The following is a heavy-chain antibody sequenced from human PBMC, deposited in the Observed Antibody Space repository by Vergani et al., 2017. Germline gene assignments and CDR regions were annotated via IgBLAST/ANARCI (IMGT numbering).Heavy chain of an antibody. V-gene: IGHV4-4*09. Sequence: QAQLQESGPGLVKPSETLSLTCHVFGVSVTDYNCNWIRQAPGKGLEWIGSLSTTGGATHASHNPSLKSRVSISVDTSKSQFSLEVTSVTAADTAIYFCARTESFILRYFRWALWGQGTLVTVSS. J-gene: IGHJ4*02. D-gene: IGHD3-9*01. CDR1: GVSVTDYN. CDR2: LSTTGGA. CDR3: ARTESFILRYFRWAL.